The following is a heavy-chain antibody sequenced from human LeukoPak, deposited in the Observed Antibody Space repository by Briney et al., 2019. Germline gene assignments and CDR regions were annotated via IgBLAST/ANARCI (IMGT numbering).Heavy chain of an antibody. J-gene: IGHJ4*02. CDR1: GFTFSSYS. V-gene: IGHV3-21*01. CDR2: ISSSSSYI. Sequence: KAGGSLRLSCAASGFTFSSYSMNWVRQAPGKGLEWVSSISSSSSYIYYADSVKGRFTISRDNAKNSLYLQMNSLRAEDTAVYYCARDYYRAAAGTVVDYWGQGTLVTVSS. CDR3: ARDYYRAAAGTVVDY. D-gene: IGHD6-13*01.